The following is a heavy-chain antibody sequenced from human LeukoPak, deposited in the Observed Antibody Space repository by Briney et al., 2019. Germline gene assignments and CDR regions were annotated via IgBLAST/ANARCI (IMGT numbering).Heavy chain of an antibody. D-gene: IGHD3-3*01. CDR2: ISWDGGST. J-gene: IGHJ6*02. CDR1: GFTFDDYT. Sequence: GGSLRHSCAASGFTFDDYTMHWVRQAPGKGLEWVSLISWDGGSTYYADSVKGRFTISRDNSKNSLYLQMNSLRTEDTALYYCAKDMALGFLNYYGMDVWGQGTTVTVSS. CDR3: AKDMALGFLNYYGMDV. V-gene: IGHV3-43*01.